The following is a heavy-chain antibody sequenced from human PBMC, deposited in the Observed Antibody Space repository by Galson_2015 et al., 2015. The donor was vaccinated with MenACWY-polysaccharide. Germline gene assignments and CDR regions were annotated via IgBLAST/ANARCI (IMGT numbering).Heavy chain of an antibody. CDR2: ISSSGRVT. J-gene: IGHJ5*02. CDR3: VKGDILVPAAIIAGS. V-gene: IGHV3-11*01. D-gene: IGHD2-2*01. CDR1: GFGFHGFY. Sequence: SLRLSCAGSGFGFHGFYMSWIRQAPGKGLEWISYISSSGRVTKYADSVKGRFTISRDNAKNSLYLQMHSLRIEDTAVYYCVKGDILVPAAIIAGSWGQGALITVSS.